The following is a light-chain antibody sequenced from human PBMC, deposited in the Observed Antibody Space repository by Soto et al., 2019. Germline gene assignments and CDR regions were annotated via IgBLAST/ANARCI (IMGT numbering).Light chain of an antibody. CDR2: GAS. CDR3: QQYDSYPRT. Sequence: DIEMTQSPGTLSLSPGERATLSCRASQSVSSSYLAWYQQKPGQAPRLLIYGASSRASGIPERFSGSGSGTEFTLTISRLEPEDLAVYYCQQYDSYPRTFGQGTKVEIK. J-gene: IGKJ1*01. CDR1: QSVSSSY. V-gene: IGKV3-20*01.